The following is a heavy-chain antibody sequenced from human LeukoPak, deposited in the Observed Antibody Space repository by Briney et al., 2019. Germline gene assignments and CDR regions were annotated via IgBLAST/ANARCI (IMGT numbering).Heavy chain of an antibody. CDR2: IYYSGST. CDR1: GGSISSYY. D-gene: IGHD5-24*01. CDR3: ARGEMAPRVGHFDY. J-gene: IGHJ4*01. Sequence: SETLSLTCTVSGGSISSYYWSWIRQPPGRGLEWIGYIYYSGSTDYNPSFQSRVSISVDTSKKQFSLKLSSVTAADTAIYYCARGEMAPRVGHFDYWGQGTLVTVSS. V-gene: IGHV4-59*08.